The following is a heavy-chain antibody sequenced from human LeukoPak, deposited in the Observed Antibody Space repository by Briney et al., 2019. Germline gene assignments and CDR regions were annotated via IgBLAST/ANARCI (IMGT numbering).Heavy chain of an antibody. CDR2: INHSGST. J-gene: IGHJ6*03. D-gene: IGHD3-10*01. CDR3: ARRRITMVRGVIILGYYYMDV. V-gene: IGHV4-34*01. Sequence: TSETLSLTCAVYGGSFSGYYWNWIRQPPGKGLEWIGEINHSGSTNYNPSLKSRVTISVDTSKNQFSLKLSSVTAADTAVYYCARRRITMVRGVIILGYYYMDVWGKGTTVTISS. CDR1: GGSFSGYY.